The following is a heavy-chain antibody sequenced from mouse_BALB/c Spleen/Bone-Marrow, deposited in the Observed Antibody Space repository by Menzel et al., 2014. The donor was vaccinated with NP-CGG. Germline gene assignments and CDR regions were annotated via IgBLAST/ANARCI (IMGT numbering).Heavy chain of an antibody. CDR1: GFNIKDYY. CDR2: IDPENGNT. J-gene: IGHJ3*01. D-gene: IGHD2-3*01. Sequence: VQLKQSGAELVRPGALVKLSCKASGFNIKDYYMHWVKQGPEQGLEWIGWIDPENGNTIYDPKFQGKASITADTSSNTAYLQLSSLTSEDTAVYYCAPIYDGYYVAWFAYWGQGTLVTVSA. CDR3: APIYDGYYVAWFAY. V-gene: IGHV14-1*02.